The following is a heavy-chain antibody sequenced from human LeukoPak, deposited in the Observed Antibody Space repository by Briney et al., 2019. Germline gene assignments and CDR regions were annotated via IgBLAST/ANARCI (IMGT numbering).Heavy chain of an antibody. V-gene: IGHV3-23*01. Sequence: GGSQRLSCVASGFIFRDYAMNWVRQAPGKGLEWVATISGRTGATYYGDSVKGRFTISRDNSEHTLYLQMDSLRVEDTALYYCTKRGTGGSGSHMDSWGQGILVTVSS. CDR2: ISGRTGAT. CDR1: GFIFRDYA. J-gene: IGHJ4*02. CDR3: TKRGTGGSGSHMDS. D-gene: IGHD3-10*01.